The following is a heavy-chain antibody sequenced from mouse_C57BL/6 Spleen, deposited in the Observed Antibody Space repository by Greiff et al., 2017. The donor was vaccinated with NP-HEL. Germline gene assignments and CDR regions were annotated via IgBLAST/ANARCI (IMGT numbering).Heavy chain of an antibody. V-gene: IGHV1-64*01. CDR3: ASYSNSEGFAY. CDR1: GYTFTSYW. J-gene: IGHJ3*01. CDR2: IHPNSGST. Sequence: QVQLQQPGAELVKPGASVKLSCKASGYTFTSYWMHWVKQRPGQGLEWIGMIHPNSGSTNYNEKFKSKATLTVDKSSSTAYMQLSSLTSEDSAVYDCASYSNSEGFAYWGQGTLVTVSA. D-gene: IGHD2-5*01.